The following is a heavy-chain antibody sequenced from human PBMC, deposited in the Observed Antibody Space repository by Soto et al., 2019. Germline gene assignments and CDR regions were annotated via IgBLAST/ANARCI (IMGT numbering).Heavy chain of an antibody. CDR2: INPNSGGT. V-gene: IGHV1-2*02. D-gene: IGHD6-19*01. J-gene: IGHJ4*02. CDR1: GYTFSDYY. CDR3: ARRSSGWSDY. Sequence: ASVKVSCKASGYTFSDYYMHWVRQAPGQGLEWMGWINPNSGGTNYAQKFQGRVTMTRDTSISTAYMELSSLTSDDTAMYYCARRSSGWSDYWGQGTLVTVSS.